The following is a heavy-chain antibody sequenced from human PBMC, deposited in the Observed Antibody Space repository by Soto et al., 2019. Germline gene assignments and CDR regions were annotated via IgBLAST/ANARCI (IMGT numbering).Heavy chain of an antibody. J-gene: IGHJ1*01. Sequence: GESLKISCKGSGYSFTSYWIGWVRQMPGKGLEWMGIIYPGDSDTRYSPSFQGQVTISADKSISTAYLQWSSLKASDTAMYYCASSPIRSPTPYYDFWSGYYTAEYFQHWGQGTLVTVSS. CDR2: IYPGDSDT. D-gene: IGHD3-3*01. CDR1: GYSFTSYW. CDR3: ASSPIRSPTPYYDFWSGYYTAEYFQH. V-gene: IGHV5-51*01.